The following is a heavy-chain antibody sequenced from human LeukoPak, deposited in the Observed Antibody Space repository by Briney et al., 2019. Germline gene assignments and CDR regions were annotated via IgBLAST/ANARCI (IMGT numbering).Heavy chain of an antibody. Sequence: SETLSLTCAVYGGSCNDYYCSWIRQPPGKGLEWIGEIHQYGIFYYNSSLMSRVTISIDTSKSQFSLMLTSVTAAVTAFYYCARGRDRSKAGDHWGQGSLVTVSS. CDR1: GGSCNDYY. CDR2: IHQYGIF. CDR3: ARGRDRSKAGDH. D-gene: IGHD5-24*01. V-gene: IGHV4-34*01. J-gene: IGHJ4*02.